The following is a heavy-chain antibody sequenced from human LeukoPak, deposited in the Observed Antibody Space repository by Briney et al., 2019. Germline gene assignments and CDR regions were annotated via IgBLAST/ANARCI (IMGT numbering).Heavy chain of an antibody. CDR3: TRESGSGNYYYDY. CDR2: IWFDGSSE. V-gene: IGHV3-33*08. Sequence: GGSLRLSCAASGFTFDDYAMHWVRQAPGKGLEWVAVIWFDGSSEYYADSVKGRFTISRDNSKNTLYLQMNSLRAEDTAVYYCTRESGSGNYYYDYWGQGTLVTVSS. CDR1: GFTFDDYA. D-gene: IGHD3-10*01. J-gene: IGHJ4*02.